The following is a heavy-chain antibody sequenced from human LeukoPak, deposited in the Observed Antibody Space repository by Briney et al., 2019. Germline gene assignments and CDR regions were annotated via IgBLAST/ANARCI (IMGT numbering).Heavy chain of an antibody. J-gene: IGHJ4*02. CDR3: ARGPSTTLTTR. Sequence: GGSLRLSCVVSGFTFSDYWMTWICQAPGKGLEWVANIKHDGSDIHYVDSVKGRFTISRDNAKSSLFLQMSSLRREDTAVYYCARGPSTTLTTRWGQGTLVAVSS. CDR2: IKHDGSDI. CDR1: GFTFSDYW. D-gene: IGHD4-17*01. V-gene: IGHV3-7*01.